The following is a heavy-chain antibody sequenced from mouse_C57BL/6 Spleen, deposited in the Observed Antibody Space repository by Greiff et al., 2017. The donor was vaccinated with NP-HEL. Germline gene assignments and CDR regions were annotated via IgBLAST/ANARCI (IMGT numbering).Heavy chain of an antibody. Sequence: QVQLQQPGAELVKPGASVKLSCKASGYTFTSYWMHWVKQRPGQGLEWIGMIHPNSGSTNYNEKFKSKATLTVDKSSSTAYMQLSSLTSEDSAVYYCMMVTTRGCDYWGQGTTLTVSS. J-gene: IGHJ2*01. D-gene: IGHD2-2*01. CDR3: MMVTTRGCDY. V-gene: IGHV1-64*01. CDR1: GYTFTSYW. CDR2: IHPNSGST.